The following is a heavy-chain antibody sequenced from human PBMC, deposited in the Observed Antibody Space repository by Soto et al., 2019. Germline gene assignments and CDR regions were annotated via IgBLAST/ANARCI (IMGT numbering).Heavy chain of an antibody. V-gene: IGHV4-34*01. Sequence: QVQLQQWGAGPLRPLETLSLTCGVSGGSFSGYYWAWIRQSPGKGLEWIGEINDRGSINYNPSLKSRVRISVDTSKNHYSLQLRSVTAADTAVYYCARESHDILTGPPWVWYFDLWGRGTLVTVSS. CDR2: INDRGSI. J-gene: IGHJ2*01. CDR1: GGSFSGYY. CDR3: ARESHDILTGPPWVWYFDL. D-gene: IGHD3-9*01.